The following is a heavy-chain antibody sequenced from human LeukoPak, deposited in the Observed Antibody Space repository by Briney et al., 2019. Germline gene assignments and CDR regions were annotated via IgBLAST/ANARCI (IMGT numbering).Heavy chain of an antibody. Sequence: RGSLRLSCAASGFIFSRYWMSWVRQAPGKGLEWVANINQEGSEKYYVDSVKGRFTISRDNAKNSLYLQMNSLRVEDTAVYYCARPFSDLVSSDYWGQGILVTVSS. V-gene: IGHV3-7*01. J-gene: IGHJ4*02. CDR3: ARPFSDLVSSDY. CDR2: INQEGSEK. D-gene: IGHD5/OR15-5a*01. CDR1: GFIFSRYW.